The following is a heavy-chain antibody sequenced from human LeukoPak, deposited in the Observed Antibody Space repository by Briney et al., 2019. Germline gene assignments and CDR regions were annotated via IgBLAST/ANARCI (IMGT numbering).Heavy chain of an antibody. CDR3: ARTPADPPMRTYYDFWSGYPDYYYYGMDV. Sequence: GASVKVSCKASGCTFTSYDINWVRQATGQGLEWMGWMNPNSGNTGYAQKFQGRVTMTRNTSISTAYMELSSLRSEDTAVYYCARTPADPPMRTYYDFWSGYPDYYYYGMDVWGQGTTVTVSS. J-gene: IGHJ6*02. D-gene: IGHD3-3*01. V-gene: IGHV1-8*01. CDR1: GCTFTSYD. CDR2: MNPNSGNT.